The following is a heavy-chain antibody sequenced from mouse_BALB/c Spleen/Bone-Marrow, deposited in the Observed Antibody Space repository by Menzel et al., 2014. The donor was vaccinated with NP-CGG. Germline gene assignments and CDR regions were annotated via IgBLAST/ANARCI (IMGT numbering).Heavy chain of an antibody. CDR2: INPNIGGT. CDR1: GYTFTDYT. CDR3: ARCRWDY. Sequence: VQLQQSGPELVKPGASVKISCKTSGYTFTDYTLHWVKQSHGKSLEWIGGINPNIGGTTYNQKFKDKASLTLNKSSTTAYMELRSLTSEDSAVYFCARCRWDYWGQGTTLTVSS. D-gene: IGHD2-3*01. J-gene: IGHJ2*01. V-gene: IGHV1-22*01.